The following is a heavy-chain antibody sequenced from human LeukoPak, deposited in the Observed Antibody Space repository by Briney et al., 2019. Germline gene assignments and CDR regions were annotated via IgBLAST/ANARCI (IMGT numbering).Heavy chain of an antibody. CDR3: ARNHLGDFDY. J-gene: IGHJ4*02. CDR1: GGSISSSSYY. CDR2: IYYSGST. V-gene: IGHV4-39*07. Sequence: PSETLSLTCTVSGGSISSSSYYWGWIRQPPGKGLEWIGSIYYSGSTYYNPSLKSRVTISVDTSKNQFSLKLSSVTAADTAVYYCARNHLGDFDYWGQGTLVTVSS.